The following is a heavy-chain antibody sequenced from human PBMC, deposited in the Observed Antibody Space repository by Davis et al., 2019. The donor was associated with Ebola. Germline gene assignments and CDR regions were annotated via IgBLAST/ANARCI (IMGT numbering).Heavy chain of an antibody. Sequence: PGGSLRLSCKVSEFTVSEFTFSSIWMTWVRQAPGKGLEWVANIKEDRSEKNYVDSVKGRFIIFRDNGKNTVYLQMNSLRVDDTALYFCARRDLAHDYWGQGTLVSVST. CDR3: ARRDLAHDY. V-gene: IGHV3-7*01. CDR2: IKEDRSEK. D-gene: IGHD5-24*01. CDR1: EFTFSSIW. J-gene: IGHJ4*02.